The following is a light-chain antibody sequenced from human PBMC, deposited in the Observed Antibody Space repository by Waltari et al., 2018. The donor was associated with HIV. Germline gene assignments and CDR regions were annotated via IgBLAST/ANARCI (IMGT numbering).Light chain of an antibody. CDR1: SSNIGSNY. V-gene: IGLV1-47*01. CDR3: AAWDNSLSAWV. Sequence: QSVLTPPPSASGTPGQRVSISCSGSSSNIGSNYVYWYQQLPGTAPKLLMYRNDERPSGVPDRFSGSKSGTSASLALSGLRSEDEADYYCAAWDNSLSAWVFGGGTKLTVL. CDR2: RND. J-gene: IGLJ3*02.